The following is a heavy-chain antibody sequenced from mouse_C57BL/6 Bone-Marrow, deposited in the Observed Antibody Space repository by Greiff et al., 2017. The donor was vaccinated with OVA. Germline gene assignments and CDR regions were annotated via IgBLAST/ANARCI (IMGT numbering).Heavy chain of an antibody. CDR2: INPSSGYT. CDR3: ARSPYYYGSSPWFAY. D-gene: IGHD1-1*01. Sequence: VQLQESGAELARPGASVKMSCKASGYTFTSYTMHWVKQRPGQGLEWIGYINPSSGYTKYNQKFKDKATLTADKSSSTAYMQLSSLTSEDSAVYYCARSPYYYGSSPWFAYWGQGTLVTVSA. J-gene: IGHJ3*01. V-gene: IGHV1-4*01. CDR1: GYTFTSYT.